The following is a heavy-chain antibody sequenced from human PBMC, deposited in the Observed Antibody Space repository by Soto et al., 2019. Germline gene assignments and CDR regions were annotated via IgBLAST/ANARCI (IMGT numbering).Heavy chain of an antibody. CDR3: ARDASRYGDYGRGY. V-gene: IGHV3-53*01. CDR1: GFTVSSNY. J-gene: IGHJ4*02. CDR2: IYSGGST. Sequence: GSLRLSCAASGFTVSSNYMSWVRQAPGKGLEWVSVIYSGGSTYYADSVKGRFTISRDNSKNTLYLQMNSLRAEDTAVYYCARDASRYGDYGRGYWGQGTLVTVSS. D-gene: IGHD4-17*01.